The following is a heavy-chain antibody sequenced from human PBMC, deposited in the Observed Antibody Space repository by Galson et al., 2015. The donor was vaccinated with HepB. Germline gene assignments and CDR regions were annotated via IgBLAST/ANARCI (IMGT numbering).Heavy chain of an antibody. CDR1: GYTFSTYS. V-gene: IGHV1-18*01. J-gene: IGHJ5*02. CDR2: ISPYNRNI. CDR3: ARGALVVVVGATQNNWFGP. D-gene: IGHD2-15*01. Sequence: SVKVSCKASGYTFSTYSITWVRQAPGHGLEWMGWISPYNRNIDYAQTLQGRVTMTTDTSTSTAFMELRSLRSDDTAVYYCARGALVVVVGATQNNWFGPWGQGTLVTVSS.